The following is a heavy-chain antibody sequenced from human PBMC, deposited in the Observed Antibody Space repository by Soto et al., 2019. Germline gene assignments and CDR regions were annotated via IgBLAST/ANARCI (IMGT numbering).Heavy chain of an antibody. J-gene: IGHJ6*02. Sequence: QEQLQESGPGLVRPSGTLSLTCAVSGDSIIGTGWWSWVRQSPGKGLDWIGEVYHSGATNYNPSLKSRVKISVDTSRNQFSLNLGSVPAADTSVYYCVRNGYYSLDVGGQGTTVSVSS. V-gene: IGHV4-4*02. CDR1: GDSIIGTGW. D-gene: IGHD3-22*01. CDR3: VRNGYYSLDV. CDR2: VYHSGAT.